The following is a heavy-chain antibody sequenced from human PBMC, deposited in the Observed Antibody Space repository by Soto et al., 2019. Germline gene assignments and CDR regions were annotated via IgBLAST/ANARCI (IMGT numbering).Heavy chain of an antibody. J-gene: IGHJ5*02. V-gene: IGHV4-38-2*01. CDR2: IYHSGST. CDR3: ARAPFEVRERPLNWFDP. CDR1: GYSISSGYY. Sequence: KPSETLSLTCAVSGYSISSGYYWGWIRQPPGKGLEWIGSIYHSGSTYYNPSLKSRVTISVDTSKNQFSLKLSSVTAADTAVYYCARAPFEVRERPLNWFDPWGQGTLVTVSS. D-gene: IGHD3-10*01.